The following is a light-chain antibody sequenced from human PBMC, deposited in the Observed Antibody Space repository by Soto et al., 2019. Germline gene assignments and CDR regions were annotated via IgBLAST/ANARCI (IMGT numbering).Light chain of an antibody. CDR3: QQSDSIPRT. CDR1: QTINTY. V-gene: IGKV1-39*01. Sequence: DIKMTQSPSSLSASVGDRVTITCRARQTINTYLNWYQQKLGKAPKLLIYAAFTLQSGVPSRFRCSGSWTDFTLTISSLQPEDFATYYCQQSDSIPRTFGQVTKLQIK. J-gene: IGKJ2*01. CDR2: AAF.